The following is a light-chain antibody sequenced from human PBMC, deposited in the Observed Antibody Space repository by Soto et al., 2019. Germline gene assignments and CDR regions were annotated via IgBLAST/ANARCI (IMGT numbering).Light chain of an antibody. Sequence: EIVMTQSAATLSVSPGERATLSCRASQSVSSNLAWYQQKPGQAPRLLIYGASTRATGIPARFSGSGSGTQFTLSISSLQSEDFAVYYCQHYNSWPPWTFGQGTKVDIK. CDR3: QHYNSWPPWT. V-gene: IGKV3-15*01. CDR1: QSVSSN. J-gene: IGKJ1*01. CDR2: GAS.